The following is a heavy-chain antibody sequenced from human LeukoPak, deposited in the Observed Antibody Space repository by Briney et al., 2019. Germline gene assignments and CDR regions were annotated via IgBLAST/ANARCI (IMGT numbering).Heavy chain of an antibody. V-gene: IGHV3-33*08. D-gene: IGHD2-2*01. Sequence: PGGSLRLSCAASGFTFSSYGVHWVRQAPGKGLEWVAVIWYDGSNKYYADSVKGRFTISRDNSKNTLYLQMNSLRAEDTAVYYCARESEYCSSTSCSERYYYYGMDVWGQGTTVTVSS. CDR2: IWYDGSNK. J-gene: IGHJ6*02. CDR3: ARESEYCSSTSCSERYYYYGMDV. CDR1: GFTFSSYG.